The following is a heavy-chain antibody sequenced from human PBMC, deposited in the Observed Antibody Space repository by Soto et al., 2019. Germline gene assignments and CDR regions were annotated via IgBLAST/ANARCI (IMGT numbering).Heavy chain of an antibody. CDR3: ASPKIAFYNWFDP. CDR2: IYYSGST. J-gene: IGHJ5*02. V-gene: IGHV4-39*01. CDR1: GGSISSSSYY. Sequence: SETLSLTCTVSGGSISSSSYYWGWIRQPPGKGLEWIGSIYYSGSTYYNPSLKSRVTISIDTSKNQFSLKLSSVTAADTAVYYCASPKIAFYNWFDPWGQGTLVTVSS. D-gene: IGHD3-3*02.